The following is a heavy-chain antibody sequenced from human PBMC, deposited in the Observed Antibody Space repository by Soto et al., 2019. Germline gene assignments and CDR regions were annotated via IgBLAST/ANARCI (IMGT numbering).Heavy chain of an antibody. V-gene: IGHV4-4*02. Sequence: ASETLSLTCAVPGGFMYSSNWWSWVRQPPGKGLEWIGQIFHSGAANYNLSLQSRVTISLDKSENQFSLKMSSVTAADTAVYYCASLGTTLTSFDSWGQGALVTVSS. D-gene: IGHD4-4*01. CDR3: ASLGTTLTSFDS. J-gene: IGHJ4*02. CDR1: GGFMYSSNW. CDR2: IFHSGAA.